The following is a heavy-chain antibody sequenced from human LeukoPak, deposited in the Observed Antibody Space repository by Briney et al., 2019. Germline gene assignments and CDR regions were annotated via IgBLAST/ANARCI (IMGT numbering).Heavy chain of an antibody. CDR3: VVDIVAPSGGRLFDY. V-gene: IGHV3-15*01. Sequence: GGSLRLSCAASGFTFSNAWMSWVRQAPGKGLEWVGRIKSKTDGGTTDYAAPVKGRFTISRDDSKNTLYLQMNSLKTEDTAVYYCVVDIVAPSGGRLFDYWGQGTLVTVSS. J-gene: IGHJ4*02. CDR1: GFTFSNAW. D-gene: IGHD5-12*01. CDR2: IKSKTDGGTT.